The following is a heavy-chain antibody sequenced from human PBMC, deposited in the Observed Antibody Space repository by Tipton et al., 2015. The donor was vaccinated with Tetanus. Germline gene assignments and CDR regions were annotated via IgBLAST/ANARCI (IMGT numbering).Heavy chain of an antibody. CDR1: GYNFTVYY. CDR2: IYPSDSTT. J-gene: IGHJ4*02. V-gene: IGHV5-51*01. CDR3: ARSVGTVKGYFDY. Sequence: QLVQSGAEMKKPGESLKISCKGSGYNFTVYYIAWVRQMPGKGLEWMGVIYPSDSTTRYSPSFQGQVTISVDKSINTAYLQWSSLKASDTAMYYCARSVGTVKGYFDYWGQGTLVTVSS. D-gene: IGHD2-8*02.